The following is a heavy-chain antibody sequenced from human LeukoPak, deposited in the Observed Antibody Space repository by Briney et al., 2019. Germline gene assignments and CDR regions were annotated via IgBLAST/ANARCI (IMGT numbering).Heavy chain of an antibody. CDR3: ARDDSHGYHFFDS. CDR2: ISGSGEFI. J-gene: IGHJ4*02. CDR1: GFTFSSYS. V-gene: IGHV3-21*01. Sequence: GESLRLSCAASGFTFSSYSMNWIRQAPGKGLEWVSSISGSGEFIYYGDSVKGRVTISRDNGKNSLYLQMNSVRPEDMAVYYCARDDSHGYHFFDSWGRGTLVTDSS. D-gene: IGHD3-22*01.